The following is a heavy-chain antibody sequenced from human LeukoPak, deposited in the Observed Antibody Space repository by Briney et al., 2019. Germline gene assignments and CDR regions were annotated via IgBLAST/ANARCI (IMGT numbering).Heavy chain of an antibody. CDR2: IYHSGST. Sequence: SETLSLTCTVSGYSISSGYYWGWIRQPPGKGLEWIGSIYHSGSTYYNPSLKSRVTISVDTSKNQFSLKLSSVTAADTAVYYCARGYSPFSFFTGYFDYWGQGTLVTVSS. CDR1: GYSISSGYY. D-gene: IGHD3-9*01. CDR3: ARGYSPFSFFTGYFDY. V-gene: IGHV4-38-2*02. J-gene: IGHJ4*02.